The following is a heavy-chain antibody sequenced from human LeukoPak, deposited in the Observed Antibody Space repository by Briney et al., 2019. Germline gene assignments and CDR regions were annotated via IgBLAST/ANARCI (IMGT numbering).Heavy chain of an antibody. J-gene: IGHJ4*02. V-gene: IGHV4-34*01. Sequence: SETLSLTCAVYGGSFSGYYWSWMRQPPGKGLEWIGEINHSGSTNYHPSLKSRDTISVDTSKNQFSLKLSSVTAADTAVYYCARAKADYYDSSGYPASFDYWGQGTLVTVSS. CDR3: ARAKADYYDSSGYPASFDY. CDR2: INHSGST. CDR1: GGSFSGYY. D-gene: IGHD3-22*01.